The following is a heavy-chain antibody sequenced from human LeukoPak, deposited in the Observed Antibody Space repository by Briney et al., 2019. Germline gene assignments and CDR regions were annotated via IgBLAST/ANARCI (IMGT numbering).Heavy chain of an antibody. Sequence: SSEPLSLTCTVSGGSISSYYWSWIPQPPGKGLEWIGYIYYSGSTNYNPSLKSRVTISVDTSKNQFSLKLNSVTAADTAVYYCARGESSPPSYYYYYMDVWGKGTTVTVSS. CDR2: IYYSGST. D-gene: IGHD6-13*01. V-gene: IGHV4-59*01. CDR1: GGSISSYY. CDR3: ARGESSPPSYYYYYMDV. J-gene: IGHJ6*03.